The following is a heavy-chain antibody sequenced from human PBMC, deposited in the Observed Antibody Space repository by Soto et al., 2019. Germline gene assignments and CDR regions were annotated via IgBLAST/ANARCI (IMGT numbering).Heavy chain of an antibody. J-gene: IGHJ4*02. CDR2: IYYSGST. CDR3: ASYCSGGSCYSDTFDY. CDR1: GSSISSSSYY. V-gene: IGHV4-39*01. Sequence: PSETLSLTCTVSGSSISSSSYYWGWIRQPPGKGLEWIGSIYYSGSTYYNPSLKSRVTISVDTSKNQFSLKLSSVTAADTAVYYCASYCSGGSCYSDTFDYWGQGTLVTVSS. D-gene: IGHD2-15*01.